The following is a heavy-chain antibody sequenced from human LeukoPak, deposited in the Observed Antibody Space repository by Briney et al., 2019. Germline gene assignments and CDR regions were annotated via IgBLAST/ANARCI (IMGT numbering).Heavy chain of an antibody. CDR2: INSDGSST. V-gene: IGHV3-74*01. CDR3: ARGTLNIPGEHGAFDY. CDR1: GFTFSSYW. D-gene: IGHD1-14*01. Sequence: GGSLRLSCAASGFTFSSYWMHWVRQAPGKGLVWVSRINSDGSSTSYADSVKGRFTISRDNAKKSLYLQMNSLRAEDTAVYYCARGTLNIPGEHGAFDYWGQGTLVTVSS. J-gene: IGHJ4*02.